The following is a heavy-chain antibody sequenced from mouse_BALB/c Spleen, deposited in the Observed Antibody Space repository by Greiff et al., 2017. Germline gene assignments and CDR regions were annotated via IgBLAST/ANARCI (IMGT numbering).Heavy chain of an antibody. Sequence: EVMLVESGPSLVKPSQTLSLTCSVTGDSITSGYWNWIRKFPGNKLEYMGYISYSGSTYYNPSLKSRTSITRDTSKNQYYLQLNSVTTEDTATYYCARWRGITTAYFDYWGQGTTLTVSS. J-gene: IGHJ2*01. D-gene: IGHD1-2*01. CDR1: GDSITSGY. V-gene: IGHV3-8*02. CDR2: ISYSGST. CDR3: ARWRGITTAYFDY.